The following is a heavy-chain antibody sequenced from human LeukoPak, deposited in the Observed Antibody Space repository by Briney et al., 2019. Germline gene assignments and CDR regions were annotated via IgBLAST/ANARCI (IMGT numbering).Heavy chain of an antibody. CDR3: ARGATVVTRQYYFDY. CDR2: IYYSGST. D-gene: IGHD4-23*01. V-gene: IGHV4-61*08. CDR1: GGSISSGDYY. Sequence: PSETLSLTCTVSGGSISSGDYYWSWIRQPPGKGLEWIGYIYYSGSTNYNPSLKSRVTISVDTSKNQFSLKLSPVTAADTAVYYCARGATVVTRQYYFDYWGQGTLVTVSS. J-gene: IGHJ4*02.